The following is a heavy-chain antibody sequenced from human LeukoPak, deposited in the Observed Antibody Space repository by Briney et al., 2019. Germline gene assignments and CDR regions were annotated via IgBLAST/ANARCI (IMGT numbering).Heavy chain of an antibody. CDR1: GGSISSSNHY. V-gene: IGHV4-39*01. CDR3: ARRESLATAGTYYFYY. D-gene: IGHD6-13*01. Sequence: SETLSLTCTVSGGSISSSNHYWGWIRQSPGKGLEWIGSMYYSGSTYYNPSLKSRVTLSVHTSKNHFSLKRTSVTAPDTAVYYCARRESLATAGTYYFYYWGQGALFTVSS. CDR2: MYYSGST. J-gene: IGHJ4*02.